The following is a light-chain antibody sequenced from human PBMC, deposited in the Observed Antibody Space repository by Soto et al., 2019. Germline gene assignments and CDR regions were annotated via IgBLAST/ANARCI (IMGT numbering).Light chain of an antibody. CDR1: QSVSSN. J-gene: IGKJ1*01. Sequence: EIVMTQSPATLSVSPGERATLSCRASQSVSSNLACYQQKPGQAPRLLIYGASTRATGIPARFSGSGSGTEFTLTISSLQSEDFAVYFCQQYNNWPPWTFGQGTKVDIK. CDR2: GAS. CDR3: QQYNNWPPWT. V-gene: IGKV3-15*01.